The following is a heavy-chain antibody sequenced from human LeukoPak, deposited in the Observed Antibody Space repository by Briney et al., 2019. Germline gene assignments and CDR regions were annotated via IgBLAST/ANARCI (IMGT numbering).Heavy chain of an antibody. CDR1: GFTFSNYW. Sequence: PGGSLRLSCAASGFTFSNYWMQWVRQVPGKGLVWASRISSDGGTTDYADSVKGRFTISRDNAKKTLYLQMNSLRADDTAVYYCARDRGYGALDYWGRGTLITVSS. J-gene: IGHJ4*02. CDR3: ARDRGYGALDY. CDR2: ISSDGGTT. V-gene: IGHV3-74*01. D-gene: IGHD5-12*01.